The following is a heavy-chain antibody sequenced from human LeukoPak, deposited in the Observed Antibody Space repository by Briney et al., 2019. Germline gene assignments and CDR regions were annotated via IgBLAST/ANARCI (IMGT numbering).Heavy chain of an antibody. CDR3: ARGGLRVMVYRLYYMDV. CDR1: GSTFTSYY. CDR2: ISAYNGDT. Sequence: ASVKVSCQASGSTFTSYYITWVRQAPGQGLEWMGWISAYNGDTKYAQKFQGRVTMTRDTSISTAYMELTRLRSDDTAVYYCARGGLRVMVYRLYYMDVWGKGTTVTVSS. D-gene: IGHD2-8*01. J-gene: IGHJ6*03. V-gene: IGHV1-2*02.